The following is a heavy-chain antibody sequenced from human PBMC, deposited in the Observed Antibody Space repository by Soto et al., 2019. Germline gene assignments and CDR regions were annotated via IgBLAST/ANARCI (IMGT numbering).Heavy chain of an antibody. CDR1: GFTFSSYW. Sequence: EVQLVESGGGLVQPGGSLRLSCAASGFTFSSYWMHWVRKAPGKGLVWISRINTDVSSTSYVDSVQGRFTISRDNATKPLFLQMNRLRGEDTAVSYCASIGSGVTRGLHYWGQGTLVTVSS. D-gene: IGHD2-15*01. CDR2: INTDVSST. V-gene: IGHV3-74*01. CDR3: ASIGSGVTRGLHY. J-gene: IGHJ4*02.